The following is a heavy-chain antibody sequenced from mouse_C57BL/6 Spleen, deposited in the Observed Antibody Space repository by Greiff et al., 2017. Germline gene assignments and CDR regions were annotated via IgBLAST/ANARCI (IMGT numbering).Heavy chain of an antibody. J-gene: IGHJ4*01. CDR2: IYPRDGST. D-gene: IGHD2-1*01. CDR3: ARKGIYYGTYYAMDY. CDR1: GYTFTSYD. V-gene: IGHV1-85*01. Sequence: VQVVESGPELVKPGASVKLSCKASGYTFTSYDINWVKQRPGQGLEWIGWIYPRDGSTKYNEKFKGKATLTVDTSSSTAYMELHSLTSEDSAVYFCARKGIYYGTYYAMDYWGQGTSVTVSS.